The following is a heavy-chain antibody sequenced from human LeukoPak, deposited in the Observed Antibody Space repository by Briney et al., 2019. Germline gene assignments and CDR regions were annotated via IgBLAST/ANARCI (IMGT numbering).Heavy chain of an antibody. J-gene: IGHJ4*02. CDR2: ISGSGGST. CDR1: GFTFSNAW. CDR3: AKDPMTTVTAGIFDY. V-gene: IGHV3-23*01. Sequence: GGSLRLSCAASGFTFSNAWMSWVRQAPGKGLEWVSAISGSGGSTYYADSVKGRFTISRDNSKNTLYLQMNSLRAEDTAVYYCAKDPMTTVTAGIFDYWGQGTLVTVSS. D-gene: IGHD4-17*01.